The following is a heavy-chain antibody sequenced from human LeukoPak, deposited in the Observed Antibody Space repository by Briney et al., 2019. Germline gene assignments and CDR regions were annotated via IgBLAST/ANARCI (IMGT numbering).Heavy chain of an antibody. D-gene: IGHD3-22*01. Sequence: SETLSLTCTVSGGSISSSSYYWGWIRQPPGKGLEWIGSIYYSGSTYYNPSLKSRVTISVDTSKNQFSLKLSSVTAADTAVYYCARRGDSSQWVIDYWGQGTLVTVSS. CDR3: ARRGDSSQWVIDY. J-gene: IGHJ4*02. V-gene: IGHV4-39*01. CDR1: GGSISSSSYY. CDR2: IYYSGST.